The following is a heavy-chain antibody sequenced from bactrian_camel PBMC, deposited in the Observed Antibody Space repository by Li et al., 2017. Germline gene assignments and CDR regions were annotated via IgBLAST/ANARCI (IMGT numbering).Heavy chain of an antibody. CDR2: IDRDGRT. CDR3: GIDVRWVCRGTPPNEYNY. J-gene: IGHJ4*01. D-gene: IGHD1*01. CDR1: GYSYSSGN. V-gene: IGHV3S53*01. Sequence: HVQLVESGGGSVQAGGSLRLSCAASGYSYSSGNMAWFRQTPGKQREGVATIDRDGRTTYVDSVKDRFTISKDNAKNTLYLQMNNLKPEDTAMYYCGIDVRWVCRGTPPNEYNYRGQGTQVTVS.